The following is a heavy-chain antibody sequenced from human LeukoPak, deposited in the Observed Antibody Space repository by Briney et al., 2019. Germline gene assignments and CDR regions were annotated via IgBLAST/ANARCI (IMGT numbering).Heavy chain of an antibody. J-gene: IGHJ4*02. Sequence: PGGSLRLSCAASGFTFSSYAMSWVRQAPGKGLEWVSAISGSGGSTYYADSVKGRFTISRDNFKNTLYLQMNSLRAEDTAVYYCAKAQGYGVAVASFDYWGQGTLVTVSS. V-gene: IGHV3-23*01. D-gene: IGHD6-19*01. CDR3: AKAQGYGVAVASFDY. CDR1: GFTFSSYA. CDR2: ISGSGGST.